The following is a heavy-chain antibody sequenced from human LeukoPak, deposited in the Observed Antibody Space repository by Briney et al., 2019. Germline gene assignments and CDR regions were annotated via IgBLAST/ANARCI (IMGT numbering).Heavy chain of an antibody. D-gene: IGHD6-13*01. CDR3: AGGNSWPGLSY. CDR2: ISSSSSYI. Sequence: GGSLRLSCAASGFTFSSYSMNWVRQAPGKGLEWVLSISSSSSYIYYADSVKGRFTISRDKSKNTLYLQMNTLRAEDTAVYFCAGGNSWPGLSYWGQGTLLTVSS. J-gene: IGHJ4*02. V-gene: IGHV3-21*04. CDR1: GFTFSSYS.